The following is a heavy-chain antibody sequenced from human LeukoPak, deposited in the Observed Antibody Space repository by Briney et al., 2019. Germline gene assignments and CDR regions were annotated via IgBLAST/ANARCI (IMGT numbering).Heavy chain of an antibody. V-gene: IGHV3-69-1*01. CDR3: ARKSGGY. D-gene: IGHD3-10*01. CDR2: SSSSNTL. J-gene: IGHJ4*02. Sequence: TFSSSSNTLHYADSVKGRFTISRDNAKNSLYLQMNSLRAEDTAVYYCARKSGGYWGQGTLVTVSS.